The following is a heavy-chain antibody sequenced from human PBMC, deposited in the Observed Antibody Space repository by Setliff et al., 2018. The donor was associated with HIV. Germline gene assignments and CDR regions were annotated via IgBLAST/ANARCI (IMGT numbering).Heavy chain of an antibody. V-gene: IGHV3-23*01. J-gene: IGHJ4*01. CDR2: ISGSGAST. D-gene: IGHD2-15*01. CDR3: AKDGISGGAYPPYYFDY. Sequence: PGGSLRLSCAASGFTFNYHAMTWVRQAPGKGLEWVSGISGSGASTFYADSVKGRFTIARDNSKNTLYLQMNGLRVEDTAVYYCAKDGISGGAYPPYYFDYWGHGTLVTVSS. CDR1: GFTFNYHA.